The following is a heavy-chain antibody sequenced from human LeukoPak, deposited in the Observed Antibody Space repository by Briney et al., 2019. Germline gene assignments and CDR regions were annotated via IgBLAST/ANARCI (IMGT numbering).Heavy chain of an antibody. CDR1: GGSLSGYY. J-gene: IGHJ4*02. D-gene: IGHD2-15*01. V-gene: IGHV4-34*01. Sequence: SETLSLTCAVYGGSLSGYYWSWVRQPPGKGLEWIGEINHSGSTNYNPSLKSRVTISVDTSKNQFSLKLSSVTAADTAVYYCARGVFVVVVAATAFDYWGQGTLVTVSS. CDR3: ARGVFVVVVAATAFDY. CDR2: INHSGST.